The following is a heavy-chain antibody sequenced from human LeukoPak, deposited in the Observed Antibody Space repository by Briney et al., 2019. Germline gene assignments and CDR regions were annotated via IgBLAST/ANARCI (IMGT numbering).Heavy chain of an antibody. CDR1: GFSFSTSG. D-gene: IGHD3-22*01. CDR3: AREYYDGGSSGYYYVELYYFDY. J-gene: IGHJ4*02. CDR2: ISKDGRKN. V-gene: IGHV3-30*04. Sequence: GRSLRLSCEASGFSFSTSGVHWVRQAPGKGLEWMAVISKDGRKNHYADSVKGRFTISRDNSKSTLFLQMNSLRPEDTAIYYCAREYYDGGSSGYYYVELYYFDYWGQGALVTVSS.